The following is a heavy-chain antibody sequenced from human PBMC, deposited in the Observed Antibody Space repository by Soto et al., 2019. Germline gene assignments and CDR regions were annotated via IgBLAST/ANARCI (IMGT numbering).Heavy chain of an antibody. D-gene: IGHD4-17*01. Sequence: QVQLVQPGAEGKKPGSSVNVSCNASGGTFSSYAISCVRQAPGQGLEWMGGIIPIFGTSNYAQKFQGRLTITAVETTSTAYMELSSLRSEDTAVYYCARGGSEGDYGGYWGQGTLVTVSS. CDR3: ARGGSEGDYGGY. CDR1: GGTFSSYA. J-gene: IGHJ4*02. V-gene: IGHV1-69*01. CDR2: IIPIFGTS.